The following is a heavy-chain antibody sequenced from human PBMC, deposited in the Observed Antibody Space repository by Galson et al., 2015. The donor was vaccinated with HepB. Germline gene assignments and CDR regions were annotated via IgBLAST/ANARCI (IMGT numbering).Heavy chain of an antibody. CDR1: GFTFSSYA. J-gene: IGHJ4*02. D-gene: IGHD2-15*01. Sequence: SLRLSCAASGFTFSSYAMHWVRQAPGKGLEWVAVISYDGSNKYYADSVKGRFTISRDNSKNTLYLQMNSLRAEDTAVYYCATTQGYCSGGSCYSSEIYWGQGTLVTVSS. CDR3: ATTQGYCSGGSCYSSEIY. V-gene: IGHV3-30-3*01. CDR2: ISYDGSNK.